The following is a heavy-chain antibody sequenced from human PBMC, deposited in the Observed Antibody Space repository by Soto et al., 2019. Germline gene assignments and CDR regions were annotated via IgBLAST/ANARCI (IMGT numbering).Heavy chain of an antibody. D-gene: IGHD2-15*01. CDR1: GYSFTIYG. V-gene: IGHV1-18*01. CDR2: ISTYDGNT. J-gene: IGHJ4*02. Sequence: ASVKVSCKASGYSFTIYGITWVRQAPGQGLEWMGWISTYDGNTNYAQNFQGRVSMARDTSTSTAYMELRSLRSDDTAVYYCARDRGRSCIGGTCPFDYWGQGTLVTVSS. CDR3: ARDRGRSCIGGTCPFDY.